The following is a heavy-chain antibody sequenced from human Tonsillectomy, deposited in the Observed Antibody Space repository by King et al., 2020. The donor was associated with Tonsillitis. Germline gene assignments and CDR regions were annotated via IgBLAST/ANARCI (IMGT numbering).Heavy chain of an antibody. CDR2: IYHSGST. J-gene: IGHJ6*02. Sequence: QLQESGSGLVKPSQTLSLTCAVSGGSISSSSYSWSWIRQPPGKGLEWIGYIYHSGSTYYNPSLKSRVTISVDRSKNQFSLKLNSVTAADTAIYYCARAISSSFTYGMDVWGQGTTVTVS. V-gene: IGHV4-30-2*01. D-gene: IGHD6-6*01. CDR3: ARAISSSFTYGMDV. CDR1: GGSISSSSYS.